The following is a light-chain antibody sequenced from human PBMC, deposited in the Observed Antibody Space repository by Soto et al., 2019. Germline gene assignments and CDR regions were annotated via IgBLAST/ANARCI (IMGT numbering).Light chain of an antibody. V-gene: IGKV1-39*01. CDR2: DAT. Sequence: DIQVTQSPSSLSASLGDSATITCGASQTIGANLNWYRQKPGKAPTLLIYDATTLQSGVPSRFSGLGSGTDFTLTITSLQPEDSATYFCQQSYTTVYTFGLGTKV. CDR1: QTIGAN. CDR3: QQSYTTVYT. J-gene: IGKJ2*01.